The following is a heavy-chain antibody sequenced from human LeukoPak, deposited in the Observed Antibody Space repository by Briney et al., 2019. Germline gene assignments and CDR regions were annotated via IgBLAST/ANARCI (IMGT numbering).Heavy chain of an antibody. V-gene: IGHV3-11*01. D-gene: IGHD3-22*01. CDR2: ISSSGSTI. CDR3: ARDISPWDYYDSSGFLY. J-gene: IGHJ4*02. CDR1: GLTFSDYY. Sequence: GGSLRLSCAASGLTFSDYYMSWIRQAPGKGLEWVSYISSSGSTIYYADSVKGRFTISRDNAKNSLYLQMNSLRAEDTAVYYCARDISPWDYYDSSGFLYWGQGTLVTVSS.